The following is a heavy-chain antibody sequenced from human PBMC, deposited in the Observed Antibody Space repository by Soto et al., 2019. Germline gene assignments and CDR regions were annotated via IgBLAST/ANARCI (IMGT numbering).Heavy chain of an antibody. CDR2: ISSSSSYI. Sequence: GGSLRLSCAASGFTFSSYSMNWVRQAPGKGLEWVSSISSSSSYIYYADSVKGRFTISRDNAKNSLYLQMNSLRAEDTAVYYCARDLYYGDYVGAFDIWGQGTMVTVSS. V-gene: IGHV3-21*01. D-gene: IGHD4-17*01. J-gene: IGHJ3*02. CDR1: GFTFSSYS. CDR3: ARDLYYGDYVGAFDI.